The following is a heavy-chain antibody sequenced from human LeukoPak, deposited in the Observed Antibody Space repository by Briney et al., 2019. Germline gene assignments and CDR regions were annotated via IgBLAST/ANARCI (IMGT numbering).Heavy chain of an antibody. J-gene: IGHJ5*02. CDR3: AKVVGSITMIVVVSWFDP. V-gene: IGHV3-23*01. CDR2: ISGGDGST. D-gene: IGHD3-22*01. CDR1: GFTFSSYA. Sequence: GGSLRLSCAASGFTFSSYAMSWVRQAPGKGLEWVSTISGGDGSTYYADSVKGRFTISRDNSKNTLHLQMNSLRAEDTAVYYCAKVVGSITMIVVVSWFDPWARKPWSPSPQ.